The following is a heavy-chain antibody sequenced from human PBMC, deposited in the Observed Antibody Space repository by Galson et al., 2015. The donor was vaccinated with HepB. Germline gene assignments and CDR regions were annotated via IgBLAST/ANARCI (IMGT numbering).Heavy chain of an antibody. Sequence: SLRLSCAASGFTFSSYGMNWVRQAPGKGLEWVSSISSSSSYIYYADSVKGRFTISRDNAKNSLYLQMNSLRAEDTAVYYCASFMEADYQLLFQGGYYYYGMDVWGQGTTVTVSS. CDR2: ISSSSSYI. CDR3: ASFMEADYQLLFQGGYYYYGMDV. V-gene: IGHV3-21*01. D-gene: IGHD2-2*01. J-gene: IGHJ6*02. CDR1: GFTFSSYG.